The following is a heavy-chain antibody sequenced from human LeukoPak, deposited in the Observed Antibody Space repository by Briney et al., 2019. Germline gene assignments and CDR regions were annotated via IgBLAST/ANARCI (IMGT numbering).Heavy chain of an antibody. Sequence: GGSLRRSCAASGLTFSSYWRSWVRQAPGKGLEWVANIKQDGSENFYVESVKGRFTISRDNAKNSLYLQMNSLRAEDTAVYYCARDSTGYGYEEWSWGQGTLVTVSS. CDR2: IKQDGSEN. D-gene: IGHD5-18*01. J-gene: IGHJ5*02. CDR1: GLTFSSYW. V-gene: IGHV3-7*01. CDR3: ARDSTGYGYEEWS.